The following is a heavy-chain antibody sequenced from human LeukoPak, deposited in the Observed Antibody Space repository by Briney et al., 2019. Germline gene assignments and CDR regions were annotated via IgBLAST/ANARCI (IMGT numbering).Heavy chain of an antibody. V-gene: IGHV3-66*01. CDR3: AREPPGGDYGDY. D-gene: IGHD3-10*01. Sequence: PGGSLRLSCAASGFTLSSNYMSWVRQAPGKGLEWVSVIYSGGSTYYADSVKGRFTISRDNSKNTLYLPMNSLRAEDTAVYYCAREPPGGDYGDYRGQGTLVTVSS. J-gene: IGHJ4*02. CDR1: GFTLSSNY. CDR2: IYSGGST.